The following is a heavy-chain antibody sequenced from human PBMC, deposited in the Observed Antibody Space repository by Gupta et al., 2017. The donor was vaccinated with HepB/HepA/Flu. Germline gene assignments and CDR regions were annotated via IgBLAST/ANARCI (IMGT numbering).Heavy chain of an antibody. CDR1: GFTFSNYA. D-gene: IGHD6-19*01. CDR3: AKSKYGWYYFDN. Sequence: EVQLLASGGGLLQPGWSLRLSCAASGFTFSNYAMSWVRQAAGKGREWVSDISGSGGSTDYADSVKGRFTIARDNAKSTLYLQMNRLRAEDTAVYYCAKSKYGWYYFDNWGQGTLVTVSS. V-gene: IGHV3-23*01. CDR2: ISGSGGST. J-gene: IGHJ4*02.